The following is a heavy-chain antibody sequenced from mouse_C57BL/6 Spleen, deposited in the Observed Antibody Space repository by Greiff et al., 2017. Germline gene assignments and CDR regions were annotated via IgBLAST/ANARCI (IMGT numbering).Heavy chain of an antibody. J-gene: IGHJ3*01. CDR3: AREDYGYDVGAY. Sequence: EVQLVESGPGLVKPSQSLSLTCSVTGYSITSGYYWNWIRQFPGNKLEWMGYISYDGSNNYNPSLKNRISITRDTSKNQFFLKLNSVTTEDTATYYCAREDYGYDVGAYWGQGSLVTVSA. CDR2: ISYDGSN. D-gene: IGHD2-2*01. CDR1: GYSITSGYY. V-gene: IGHV3-6*01.